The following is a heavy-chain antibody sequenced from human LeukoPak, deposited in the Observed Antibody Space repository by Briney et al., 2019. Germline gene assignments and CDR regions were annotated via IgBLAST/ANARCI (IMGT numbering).Heavy chain of an antibody. Sequence: SETLSLTCTVSGGSISSYCWSWIRQPPGKGLEWVGYIYYSGSTNYNPSLKSRITISVDTSKNQFSLKLSSLTAADTAVYYCARASYYYDSSGYALDYWGQGTLVTVSS. V-gene: IGHV4-59*01. D-gene: IGHD3-22*01. CDR1: GGSISSYC. CDR2: IYYSGST. J-gene: IGHJ4*02. CDR3: ARASYYYDSSGYALDY.